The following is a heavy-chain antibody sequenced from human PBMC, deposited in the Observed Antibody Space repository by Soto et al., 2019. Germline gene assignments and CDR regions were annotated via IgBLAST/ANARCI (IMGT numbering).Heavy chain of an antibody. CDR3: AKNGQWLATPPEA. Sequence: GGSLRLSCSSSGFSFGTFFMTWFRQAPGGGLEWVASITDSGYTASYAETVEGRFTVSRDNSKNKLHLQMNDLRAEDTATCYCAKNGQWLATPPEAWGQGTLVTVSS. V-gene: IGHV3-23*01. CDR1: GFSFGTFF. D-gene: IGHD6-19*01. J-gene: IGHJ4*02. CDR2: ITDSGYTA.